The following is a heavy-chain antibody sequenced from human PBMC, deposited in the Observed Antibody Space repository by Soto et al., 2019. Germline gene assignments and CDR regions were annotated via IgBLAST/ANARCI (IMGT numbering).Heavy chain of an antibody. CDR1: SGSISSGSSY. CDR2: IYYSGST. Sequence: LQTLSLTCTVSSGSISSGSSYWSWIRQHPGEGLECSGYIYYSGSTYYNPSLKSRVTISIDTSKNQFSLKLSSVTAADTAVYYWARDLVGDTMLPRASDYYYGMDFWGQGTTVTVSS. CDR3: ARDLVGDTMLPRASDYYYGMDF. D-gene: IGHD3-10*02. J-gene: IGHJ6*02. V-gene: IGHV4-31*03.